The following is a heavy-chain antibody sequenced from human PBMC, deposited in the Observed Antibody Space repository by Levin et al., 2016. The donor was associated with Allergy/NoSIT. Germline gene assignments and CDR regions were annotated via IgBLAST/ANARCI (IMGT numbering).Heavy chain of an antibody. CDR2: ISSNGRYK. CDR3: ARDEKGSRPHLRSDF. V-gene: IGHV3-21*01. CDR1: GFIFERYT. J-gene: IGHJ4*02. D-gene: IGHD3-10*01. Sequence: GESLKISCAASGFIFERYTVNWVRQAPGKGLEWVAFISSNGRYKKYADSVEGRFTISRDNAKNSVFLQMDNLGADDTAIYYCARDEKGSRPHLRSDFWGEGTLVTVSS.